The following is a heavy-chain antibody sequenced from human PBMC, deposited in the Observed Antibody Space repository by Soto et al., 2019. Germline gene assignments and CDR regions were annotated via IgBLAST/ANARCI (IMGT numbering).Heavy chain of an antibody. CDR2: ISYDGSNK. J-gene: IGHJ4*02. CDR3: AKDRYKWNYEDYFDY. CDR1: GFTFSSYG. V-gene: IGHV3-30*18. D-gene: IGHD1-7*01. Sequence: PVGSLRLSCAASGFTFSSYGMHWVRQAPGKGLEWVAVISYDGSNKYYADSVKGRFTISRDNSKNTLYLQMNSLRTEDTAVYYCAKDRYKWNYEDYFDYWGQGTLVTVSS.